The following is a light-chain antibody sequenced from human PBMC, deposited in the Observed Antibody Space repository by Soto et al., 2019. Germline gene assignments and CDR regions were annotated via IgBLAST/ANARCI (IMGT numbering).Light chain of an antibody. CDR1: QSISSY. CDR2: AAS. CDR3: QQSYSTPQT. V-gene: IGKV1-39*01. J-gene: IGKJ1*01. Sequence: DIQMTQSASSLSASVGDRVTITCRASQSISSYLNWYQQKPGKAPKLLIYAASSLQSGVPSRFSGSGSGTDFTLTISSLQPEDFATYYCQQSYSTPQTFGQRTKVDIK.